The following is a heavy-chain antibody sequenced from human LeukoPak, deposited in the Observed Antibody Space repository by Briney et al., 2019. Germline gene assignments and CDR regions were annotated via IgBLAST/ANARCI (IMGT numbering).Heavy chain of an antibody. J-gene: IGHJ4*02. Sequence: GGSLRLSCVASGFIFSNYWMSWVCQAPGKGLEWVANIKRDGSEIYYVDSVKGRFTISRDNAENSLYLQMNSLRAEDTAVYYCARDIGAWSAYWGQGTLVTVSS. D-gene: IGHD6-19*01. CDR3: ARDIGAWSAY. CDR2: IKRDGSEI. CDR1: GFIFSNYW. V-gene: IGHV3-7*01.